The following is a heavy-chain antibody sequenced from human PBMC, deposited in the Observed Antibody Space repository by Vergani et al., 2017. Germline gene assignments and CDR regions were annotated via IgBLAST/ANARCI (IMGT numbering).Heavy chain of an antibody. V-gene: IGHV5-51*01. D-gene: IGHD6-13*01. J-gene: IGHJ4*02. Sequence: EVQLVQSGAEVKKPGESLKIFCKGSGYSFTSYWIGWVRQMPGKGLEWMGIIYPGDSDTRYSPSFQGQVTISADKSISTDYLQWSSLKASDTAMYYCARRPYSSSWYTYACDYWGQGTLVTVSS. CDR3: ARRPYSSSWYTYACDY. CDR1: GYSFTSYW. CDR2: IYPGDSDT.